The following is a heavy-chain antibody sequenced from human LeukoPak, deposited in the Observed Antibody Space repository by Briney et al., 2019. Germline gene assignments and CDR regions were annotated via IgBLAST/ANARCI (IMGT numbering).Heavy chain of an antibody. CDR2: IRYDGSNK. Sequence: GGSLRLSCAASGFTFSSYGMHWVRQAPGKGLEWVAFIRYDGSNKYYADSVKGRFTISRDNSKNTLYLQMNSLRAEDTAVYYCAKCSQKGGTYCSSTSYYDYWGQGTLVTVSS. D-gene: IGHD2-2*01. CDR3: AKCSQKGGTYCSSTSYYDY. V-gene: IGHV3-30*02. J-gene: IGHJ4*02. CDR1: GFTFSSYG.